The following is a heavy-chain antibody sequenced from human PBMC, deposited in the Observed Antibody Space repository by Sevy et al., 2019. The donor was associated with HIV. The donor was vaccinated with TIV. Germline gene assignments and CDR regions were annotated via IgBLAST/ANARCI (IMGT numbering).Heavy chain of an antibody. Sequence: GESLKISCKGSGYSFATYWIGWVRQMPGKGLEWMGIIYPGDSDTRDRPSFQGQVTISADRSISTAFLQWSSLKASDTAIYYCARRSSSSELAHAMDVWGQGTTVTVSS. CDR1: GYSFATYW. D-gene: IGHD6-6*01. J-gene: IGHJ6*02. CDR3: ARRSSSSELAHAMDV. V-gene: IGHV5-51*01. CDR2: IYPGDSDT.